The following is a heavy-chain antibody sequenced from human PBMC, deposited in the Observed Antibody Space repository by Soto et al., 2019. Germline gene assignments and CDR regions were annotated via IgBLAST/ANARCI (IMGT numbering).Heavy chain of an antibody. CDR3: ARRVGWYQLLRYDYYGMDV. D-gene: IGHD2-2*01. CDR1: GFTFSSYG. Sequence: GGSLRLSCAASGFTFSSYGMHWVRQAPGKGLEWVAVIWYDGSNKYYADSVKGRFTISRDNSKNTLYLQMNSLRAEDTAVYYCARRVGWYQLLRYDYYGMDVWGQGTTVTVSS. V-gene: IGHV3-33*01. CDR2: IWYDGSNK. J-gene: IGHJ6*02.